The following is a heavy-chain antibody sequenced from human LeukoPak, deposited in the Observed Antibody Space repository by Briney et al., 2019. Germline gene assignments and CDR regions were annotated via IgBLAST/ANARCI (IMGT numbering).Heavy chain of an antibody. Sequence: PGGSLRLSCAASGFTFSSYAMRWVRQAPGKGLEWVSAISGSGGSTYYADSVKGRFTISRDNSKNTLYLQMNSLRAEDTAVYYCAKDGGGGESYSSSWYWYYYYYMDVWGKGTTVTVSS. CDR2: ISGSGGST. CDR1: GFTFSSYA. D-gene: IGHD6-13*01. CDR3: AKDGGGGESYSSSWYWYYYYYMDV. J-gene: IGHJ6*03. V-gene: IGHV3-23*01.